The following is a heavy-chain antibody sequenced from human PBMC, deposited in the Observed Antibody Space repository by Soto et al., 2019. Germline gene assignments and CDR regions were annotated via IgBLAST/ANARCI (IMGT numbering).Heavy chain of an antibody. CDR2: ISSSGSTI. Sequence: GSLRLSCAASGFTFSDYYMSWIRQAPGKGLEWVSYISSSGSTIYYADSVKGRFTISRDNAKNSLYLEMNSLRAEDRAVYYCATSSDTGYIFDFWGQGTLVTVSS. CDR1: GFTFSDYY. J-gene: IGHJ4*02. CDR3: ATSSDTGYIFDF. V-gene: IGHV3-11*04. D-gene: IGHD3-9*01.